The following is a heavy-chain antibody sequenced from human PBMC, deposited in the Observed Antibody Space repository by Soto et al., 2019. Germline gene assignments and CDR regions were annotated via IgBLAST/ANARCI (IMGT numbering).Heavy chain of an antibody. J-gene: IGHJ1*01. CDR2: IRSKTNAYAT. Sequence: GGSLRISCAAPGFPLSGSAVHWVRQASGEGLEWVGRIRSKTNAYATAYAASLSGRFTISRDDSKDTLYLQMNSLRVEDTAVYYCAKDHSGSFLESFHHWGQGTLVTVSS. CDR1: GFPLSGSA. V-gene: IGHV3-73*01. CDR3: AKDHSGSFLESFHH. D-gene: IGHD1-26*01.